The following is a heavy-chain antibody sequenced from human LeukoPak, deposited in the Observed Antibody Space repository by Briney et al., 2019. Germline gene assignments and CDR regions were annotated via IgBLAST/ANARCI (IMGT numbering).Heavy chain of an antibody. CDR1: GFTFSSYW. V-gene: IGHV3-74*01. CDR2: INNDGSST. J-gene: IGHJ4*02. CDR3: ARAEGYGGELDS. Sequence: PGGSLRLSCAASGFTFSSYWMHWVRQAPGKGLVWVSRINNDGSSTSHADSVQGRFTISRENSKNRLYLQMNSLRAEATAVYYCARAEGYGGELDSWGQGTLVTVSS. D-gene: IGHD4-23*01.